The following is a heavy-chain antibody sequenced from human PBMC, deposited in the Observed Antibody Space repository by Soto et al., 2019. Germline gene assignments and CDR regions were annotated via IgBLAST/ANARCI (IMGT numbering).Heavy chain of an antibody. J-gene: IGHJ3*02. CDR2: ISGSGGST. CDR1: GFTFSSYA. V-gene: IGHV3-23*01. D-gene: IGHD2-15*01. Sequence: GGSLRLSCAASGFTFSSYAMSWVRQAPGKGLEWVTAISGSGGSTYYADSVKGRFTISRDNSNNTLYLQMNSLRAEDTAVYYCAKEYCSGGSCYYAFDIWGQGTMVTVSS. CDR3: AKEYCSGGSCYYAFDI.